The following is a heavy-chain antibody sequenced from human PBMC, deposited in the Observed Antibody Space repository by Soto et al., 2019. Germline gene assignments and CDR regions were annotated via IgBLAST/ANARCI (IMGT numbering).Heavy chain of an antibody. CDR1: GGSISSGGYY. Sequence: PSETLSLTCTVSGGSISSGGYYWSWIRQHPGKGLEWIGYVYYSGSTNYNPSLKSRVTISVDTSRNQFSLKVNSVTAADTAVYYCARRAVVAVTGSLDNWLDPWGQGILVIVSS. J-gene: IGHJ5*02. D-gene: IGHD2-21*01. CDR3: ARRAVVAVTGSLDNWLDP. CDR2: VYYSGST. V-gene: IGHV4-61*08.